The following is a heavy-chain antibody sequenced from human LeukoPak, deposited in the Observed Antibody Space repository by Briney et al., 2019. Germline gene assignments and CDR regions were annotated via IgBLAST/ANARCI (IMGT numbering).Heavy chain of an antibody. D-gene: IGHD1-1*01. Sequence: GESLKISCKGSGYSFTSYWIGWVRQMPGKGLGWMGIIYPGDSDTRYSPSFQGQVTISADKSISTAYLQWSSLKASDTAMYYSARSWSVRVFDPWGQGTLVTVSS. V-gene: IGHV5-51*01. CDR3: ARSWSVRVFDP. CDR1: GYSFTSYW. J-gene: IGHJ5*02. CDR2: IYPGDSDT.